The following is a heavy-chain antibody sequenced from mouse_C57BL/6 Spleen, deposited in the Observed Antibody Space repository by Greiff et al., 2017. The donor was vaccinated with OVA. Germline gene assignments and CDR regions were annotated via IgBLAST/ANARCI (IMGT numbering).Heavy chain of an antibody. D-gene: IGHD1-1*01. CDR3: ARDTITTVVRYFDV. CDR2: IDPEDGEP. Sequence: VQLQQSGAELVKPGASVKLSCTASGFNIKDYYMNWVKQRTEQGLEWIGRIDPEDGEPKSAPHFQGKATITAETSSNTAYLQLSILTSVDTAVYYCARDTITTVVRYFDVWGTGTTVTVSS. J-gene: IGHJ1*03. CDR1: GFNIKDYY. V-gene: IGHV14-2*01.